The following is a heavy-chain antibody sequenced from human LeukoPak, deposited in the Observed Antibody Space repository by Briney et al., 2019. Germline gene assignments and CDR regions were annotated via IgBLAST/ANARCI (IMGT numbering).Heavy chain of an antibody. CDR2: IYYSGST. D-gene: IGHD1-26*01. V-gene: IGHV4-31*03. CDR1: GGSISNGDHY. CDR3: ARIMLSWREFDC. J-gene: IGHJ4*02. Sequence: PSETLSLTCTVSGGSISNGDHYWSWIRQHPGEGLEWIGHIYYSGSTYYNPSLKSRGIISVETSKNQFSLKLSSVTAADTAVYYRARIMLSWREFDCWGQGTLVTVSS.